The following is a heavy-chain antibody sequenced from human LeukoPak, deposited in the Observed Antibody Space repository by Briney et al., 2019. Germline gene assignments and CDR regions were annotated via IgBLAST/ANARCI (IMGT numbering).Heavy chain of an antibody. V-gene: IGHV4-39*01. Sequence: SETLSLTCTVSGGSISSSSYYWGWIRQPPGKGLEWIGSIYYSGSTYYNPSLKSRVTISVDTSKNQFSLKLNSVTAADTAVYYCASHPLPAAFSDYWGQGTLVTVSS. CDR3: ASHPLPAAFSDY. J-gene: IGHJ4*02. CDR2: IYYSGST. CDR1: GGSISSSSYY. D-gene: IGHD2-2*01.